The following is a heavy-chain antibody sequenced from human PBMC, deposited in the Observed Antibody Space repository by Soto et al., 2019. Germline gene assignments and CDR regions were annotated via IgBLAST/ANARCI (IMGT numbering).Heavy chain of an antibody. J-gene: IGHJ4*02. CDR1: GFTFSGYY. D-gene: IGHD3-22*01. CDR3: AKGYYDSSGTPSSDY. Sequence: GGSLRLSCAASGFTFSGYYMSWIRQAPGKGLEWVSYISSSSSYTNYADSVKGRFTISRDNAKNSLYLQMNSLRAEDTAVYYCAKGYYDSSGTPSSDYWGQGTLVTVSS. CDR2: ISSSSSYT. V-gene: IGHV3-11*06.